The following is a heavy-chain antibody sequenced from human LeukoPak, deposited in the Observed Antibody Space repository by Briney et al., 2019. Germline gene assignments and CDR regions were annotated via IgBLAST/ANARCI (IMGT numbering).Heavy chain of an antibody. D-gene: IGHD6-6*01. CDR2: ISGTGGST. J-gene: IGHJ4*02. CDR3: AKERPNIAARPVDS. Sequence: GGSLRLSCAASGFTFSNSAMTWVRQAPGKGLEWVSLISGTGGSTYYADSVKGRFSISRDNSKNTLYLQMNSLRAEDTAVYYCAKERPNIAARPVDSWGQGTLVPVSS. CDR1: GFTFSNSA. V-gene: IGHV3-23*01.